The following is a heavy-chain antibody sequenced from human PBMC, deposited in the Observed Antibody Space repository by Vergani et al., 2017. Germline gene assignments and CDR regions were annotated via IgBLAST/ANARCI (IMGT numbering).Heavy chain of an antibody. Sequence: QVQLQESGPGLVKPSQTLSLTCTVSGGSISSGSYYWSWIRQPAGKGLEWIGRIYTSGSTNYNPSLKGRVTLSLDASKNQFSLRLSSVTAADTAVYYCARNPKSYCRGGSCCSVWGSFDIWGRGTTVTVSS. CDR2: IYTSGST. J-gene: IGHJ3*02. V-gene: IGHV4-61*02. D-gene: IGHD2-15*01. CDR3: ARNPKSYCRGGSCCSVWGSFDI. CDR1: GGSISSGSYY.